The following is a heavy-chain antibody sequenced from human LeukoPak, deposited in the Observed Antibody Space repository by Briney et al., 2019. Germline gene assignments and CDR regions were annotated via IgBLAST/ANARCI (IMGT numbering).Heavy chain of an antibody. CDR2: IYNGGST. V-gene: IGHV3-53*01. CDR3: ARVGYDSSGYNWFDP. J-gene: IGHJ5*02. D-gene: IGHD3-22*01. CDR1: GFTVSSNY. Sequence: GGSLRLSCAASGFTVSSNYMSWVRQAPGKGLEWVSVIYNGGSTYYADSVKGRFTIPRDNSKNTLYLQMNSLRAEDTAVYYCARVGYDSSGYNWFDPWGQGTLVTVSS.